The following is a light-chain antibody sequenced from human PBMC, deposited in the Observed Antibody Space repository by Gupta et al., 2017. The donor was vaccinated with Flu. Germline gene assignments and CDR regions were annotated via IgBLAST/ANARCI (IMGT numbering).Light chain of an antibody. V-gene: IGKV1-39*01. J-gene: IGKJ1*01. CDR1: ERIGKY. CDR2: DAS. CDR3: RQRDITPRT. Sequence: PSSMSASVGDRGTITCRARERIGKYLSWYQQKTGRAPKLLIVDASSVKSGVPSRFSGSRSGTDFTLTIRRRQPEDFATYYCRQRDITPRTFGQGTKVEVK.